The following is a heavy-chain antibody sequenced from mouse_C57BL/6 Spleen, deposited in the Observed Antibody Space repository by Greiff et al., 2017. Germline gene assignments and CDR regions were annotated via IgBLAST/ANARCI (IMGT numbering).Heavy chain of an antibody. CDR3: TTLMVTTGGFDY. CDR2: IDPEDGDT. J-gene: IGHJ2*01. CDR1: GFNIKDYY. Sequence: VQLKESGAELVRPGASVKLSCTASGFNIKDYYMHWVKQRPEQGLEWIGRIDPEDGDTESAPKFQGKATMTADTASTTAYLQLSSLTSEDTAVYYCTTLMVTTGGFDYWGQGTTLTVSS. D-gene: IGHD2-2*01. V-gene: IGHV14-1*01.